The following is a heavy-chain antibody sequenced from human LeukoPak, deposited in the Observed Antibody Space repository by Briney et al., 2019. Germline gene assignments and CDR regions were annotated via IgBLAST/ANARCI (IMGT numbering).Heavy chain of an antibody. Sequence: SETLSLTCTVSGGSISSGGYYWRWIRQHPGKGLEWIGYIYYSGSTYYNPSLKSRVTISVDTSKNQFSLKLSSVTAADTAVYYCASTYYDILTGYSPFQHWGQGTLVTVSS. V-gene: IGHV4-31*03. CDR2: IYYSGST. D-gene: IGHD3-9*01. CDR3: ASTYYDILTGYSPFQH. J-gene: IGHJ1*01. CDR1: GGSISSGGYY.